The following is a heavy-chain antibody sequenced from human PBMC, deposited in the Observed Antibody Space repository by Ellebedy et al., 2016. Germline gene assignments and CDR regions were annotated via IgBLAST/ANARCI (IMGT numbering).Heavy chain of an antibody. CDR2: ISNTGNT. V-gene: IGHV4-59*01. CDR1: DDSIRSYY. D-gene: IGHD3-22*01. J-gene: IGHJ4*02. CDR3: ARVSYRSSYYYGVDH. Sequence: GSLRLXXTVSDDSIRSYYWSWIRQAPGKGLEYIGYISNTGNTNYTSSLKSRVTMSIDTSKRQFSLKLRSVTAADTAVYYCARVSYRSSYYYGVDHWGQGTLVTVSS.